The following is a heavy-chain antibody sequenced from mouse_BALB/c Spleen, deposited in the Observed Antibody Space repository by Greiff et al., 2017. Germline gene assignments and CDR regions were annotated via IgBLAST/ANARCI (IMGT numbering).Heavy chain of an antibody. Sequence: EVQRVESGGGLVKPGGSLKLSCAASGFTFSSYAMSWVRQTPEKRLEWVATISSGGSYTYYPDSVTGRYTISRDNAKNTLYLQMSRLRSEDTAMYYCARLASVSPFDYWGQGTTLTVSS. V-gene: IGHV5-9-3*01. CDR3: ARLASVSPFDY. CDR2: ISSGGSYT. CDR1: GFTFSSYA. J-gene: IGHJ2*01.